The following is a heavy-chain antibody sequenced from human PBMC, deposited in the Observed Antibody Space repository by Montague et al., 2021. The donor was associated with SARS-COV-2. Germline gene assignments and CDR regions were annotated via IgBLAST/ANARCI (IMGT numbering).Heavy chain of an antibody. V-gene: IGHV3-33*01. D-gene: IGHD3-9*01. CDR2: IWYDGSNK. CDR1: GFTFSSYG. J-gene: IGHJ4*02. Sequence: SLRLSCAPSGFTFSSYGMRWVRQAPGKGLEWVAVIWYDGSNKYYADSVKGRFTISRDNSKNTLYLQMNSLRAEDTAVYYCARVRGYDFLTGYLDFWGQGTLVTVSS. CDR3: ARVRGYDFLTGYLDF.